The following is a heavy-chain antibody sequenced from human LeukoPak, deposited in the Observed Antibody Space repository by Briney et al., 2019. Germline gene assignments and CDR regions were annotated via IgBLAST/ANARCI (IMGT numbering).Heavy chain of an antibody. CDR1: GFTFSSYS. Sequence: QPGGSLRLSCAASGFTFSSYSMNWVRQAPGKGLEWVAFIRYDGTNKKYGDSVKGRFAISRDNSKNTVYLEMNSLRPEDTALYYCAKEGREVREWFLLLRWGQGTLVTVSS. CDR3: AKEGREVREWFLLLR. V-gene: IGHV3-30*02. CDR2: IRYDGTNK. D-gene: IGHD3-3*01. J-gene: IGHJ4*02.